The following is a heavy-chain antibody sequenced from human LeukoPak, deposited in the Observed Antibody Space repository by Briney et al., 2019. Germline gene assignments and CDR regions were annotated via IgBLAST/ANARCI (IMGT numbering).Heavy chain of an antibody. J-gene: IGHJ4*02. CDR3: ARRIEMATIGFDH. Sequence: GGSLRLSCAASGFTFKDYGVTWIRQAPGKGLEGVSGINRDGDSLGYADSVKGRFTISRNNAKNSLYLQMDNLRAEDTAFYYCARRIEMATIGFDHWGQGALVTVSS. D-gene: IGHD5-24*01. V-gene: IGHV3-20*04. CDR2: INRDGDSL. CDR1: GFTFKDYG.